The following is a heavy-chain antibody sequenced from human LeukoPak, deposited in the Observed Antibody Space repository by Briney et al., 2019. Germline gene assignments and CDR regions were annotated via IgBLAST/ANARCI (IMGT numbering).Heavy chain of an antibody. V-gene: IGHV3-30-3*01. CDR1: GFTFSSYA. Sequence: GGSLRLSCAASGFTFSSYAMHWVRQAPGKGLEWVAVISYDGSNKYYADSVKGRFTISRDNSKNTLYLQMNSLRAEDTAVYYCAREGGALMMTFGGDFDYWGQGTLATVSS. D-gene: IGHD3-16*01. CDR2: ISYDGSNK. CDR3: AREGGALMMTFGGDFDY. J-gene: IGHJ4*02.